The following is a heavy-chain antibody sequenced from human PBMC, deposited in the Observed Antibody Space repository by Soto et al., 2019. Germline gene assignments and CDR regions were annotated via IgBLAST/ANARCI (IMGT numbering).Heavy chain of an antibody. CDR1: GCSVSSGSYY. D-gene: IGHD5-12*01. CDR3: ARDGYNRLDY. Sequence: SETLSLTCTVSGCSVSSGSYYWSWIRQPPGKGLEWIGYIYYSGSTNYNPSLKSRVTISVDTSKNQFSLKLSSVTAADTAVYYCARDGYNRLDYWGQGTLVTVSS. V-gene: IGHV4-61*01. J-gene: IGHJ4*02. CDR2: IYYSGST.